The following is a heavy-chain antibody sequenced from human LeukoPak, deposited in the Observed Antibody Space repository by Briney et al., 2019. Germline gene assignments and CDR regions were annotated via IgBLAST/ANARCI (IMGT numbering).Heavy chain of an antibody. D-gene: IGHD3-9*01. CDR1: GFTFSSYG. V-gene: IGHV3-30*03. CDR2: ISYDGSNK. Sequence: GGSLRLSCAASGFTFSSYGMHWVRQAPGKGLEWVAVISYDGSNKYYADSVKGRFTISRDNSKNSLYLQMNSLRAEDTAVYYCARAPDDILTGLQDYWGQGTLVTVSS. J-gene: IGHJ4*02. CDR3: ARAPDDILTGLQDY.